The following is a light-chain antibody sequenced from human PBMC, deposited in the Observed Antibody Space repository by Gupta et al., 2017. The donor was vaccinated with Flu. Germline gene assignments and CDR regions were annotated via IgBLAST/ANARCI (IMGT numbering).Light chain of an antibody. J-gene: IGKJ2*01. CDR1: QRVLYSSNNKNY. CDR3: QQYFSSPYT. CDR2: CAS. V-gene: IGKV4-1*01. Sequence: NFKSSQRVLYSSNNKNYLAWYQHKPGQPPKLLFYCASTRESGVPDRFSGSGSGTCFTLTISSLQAEDVAFYYCQQYFSSPYTFGQGTNLEIK.